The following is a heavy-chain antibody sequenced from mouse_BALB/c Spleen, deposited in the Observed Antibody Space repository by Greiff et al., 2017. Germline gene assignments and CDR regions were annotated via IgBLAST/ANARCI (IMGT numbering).Heavy chain of an antibody. D-gene: IGHD1-2*01. Sequence: EVKLMESGGGLVKPGGSLKLSCAASGFTFSSYAMSWVRQSPEKRLEWVAEISSGGSYTYYPDTVTGRFTISRDNAKNTLYLEMSSLRSEDTAMYYCARVITTATDYYAMDYWGQGTSVTVSS. J-gene: IGHJ4*01. CDR3: ARVITTATDYYAMDY. V-gene: IGHV5-9-4*01. CDR2: ISSGGSYT. CDR1: GFTFSSYA.